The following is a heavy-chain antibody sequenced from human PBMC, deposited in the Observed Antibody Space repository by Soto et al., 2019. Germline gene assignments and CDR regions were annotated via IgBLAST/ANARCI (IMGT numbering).Heavy chain of an antibody. V-gene: IGHV1-2*02. CDR1: GYTLTGYF. CDR3: ARVIRGAYYNSPLDT. J-gene: IGHJ5*02. CDR2: VNPYSGGG. D-gene: IGHD3-10*01. Sequence: SGKVSSKASGYTLTGYFMHWGRQAPGQRVEWMGWVNPYSGGGDYAQRFQGRVTMTRDTSISTVYKELRRLRFDDTAVYYCARVIRGAYYNSPLDTWGQGTVVIVSS.